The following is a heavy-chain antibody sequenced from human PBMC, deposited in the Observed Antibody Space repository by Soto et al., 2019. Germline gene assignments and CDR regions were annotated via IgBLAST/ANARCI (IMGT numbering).Heavy chain of an antibody. CDR1: GFTFDDYA. D-gene: IGHD5-12*01. CDR2: ISWNSGSI. CDR3: AKDIRDGYNQPMDC. V-gene: IGHV3-9*01. Sequence: GGSLRLSCAASGFTFDDYAMHWVRQAPGKGLEWVSGISWNSGSIGYADSVKGRFTISRDNAKNSLYLQMNSLRAEDTALYYCAKDIRDGYNQPMDCWGRGTLVTVSS. J-gene: IGHJ4*02.